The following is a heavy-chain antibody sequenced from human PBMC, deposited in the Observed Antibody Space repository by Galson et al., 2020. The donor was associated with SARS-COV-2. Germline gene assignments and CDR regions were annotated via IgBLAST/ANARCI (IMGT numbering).Heavy chain of an antibody. CDR1: GFTFSSYS. CDR2: ISSSSSYI. CDR3: ARDSRRPYSSGWYVPAYYFDY. V-gene: IGHV3-21*01. Sequence: GGSLRLSCAASGFTFSSYSMNWVRQAPGKGLEWVSSISSSSSYIYYADSVKGRFTISSDNAKNSLYLQMNSLRAEDTAVYYCARDSRRPYSSGWYVPAYYFDYWGQGTLVTVSS. J-gene: IGHJ4*02. D-gene: IGHD6-19*01.